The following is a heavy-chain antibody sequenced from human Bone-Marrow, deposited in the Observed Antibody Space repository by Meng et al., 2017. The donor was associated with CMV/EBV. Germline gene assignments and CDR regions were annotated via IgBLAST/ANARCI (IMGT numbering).Heavy chain of an antibody. V-gene: IGHV3-33*01. CDR3: ARDGINPQGFDP. Sequence: GGSLRLSCAASGFTFSSYGMHWVRQAPGKGLEWVAVIWYDGSNKYYADSVKGRVTISRDNSKNMLFLQMNSLRPEDTAVYYCARDGINPQGFDPWGQGTLVTVSS. J-gene: IGHJ5*02. CDR1: GFTFSSYG. D-gene: IGHD1-26*01. CDR2: IWYDGSNK.